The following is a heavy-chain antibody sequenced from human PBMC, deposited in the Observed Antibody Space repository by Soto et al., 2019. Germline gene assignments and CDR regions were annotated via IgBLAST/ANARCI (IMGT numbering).Heavy chain of an antibody. D-gene: IGHD2-21*01. CDR1: GYTFASYD. V-gene: IGHV1-8*01. CDR3: AGSDGYNFNWLDS. CDR2: MNPNSGNT. J-gene: IGHJ5*01. Sequence: QVQLVQSGAEVKTPGASVKVSCKASGYTFASYDINWVRQAPGQGLEWMGWMNPNSGNTGYAQKFQGRLTMTRDTALSIAHMELSSLRNEATAVYYSAGSDGYNFNWLDSWGQGPLVHVSA.